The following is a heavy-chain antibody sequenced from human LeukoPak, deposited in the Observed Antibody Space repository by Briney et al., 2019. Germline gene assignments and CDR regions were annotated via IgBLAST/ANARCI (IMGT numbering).Heavy chain of an antibody. D-gene: IGHD3-3*01. J-gene: IGHJ4*02. CDR1: GGSISSGSYY. V-gene: IGHV4-61*02. Sequence: SETLSLTCTVSGGSISSGSYYWSWIRQPAGKGLEWIGRIYTSGSTNYNPSLKSRVTISVDTSKNQFSLKLSSVTAANTAVYYCARGLYDFWSGYFDYWGQGTLVTVSS. CDR3: ARGLYDFWSGYFDY. CDR2: IYTSGST.